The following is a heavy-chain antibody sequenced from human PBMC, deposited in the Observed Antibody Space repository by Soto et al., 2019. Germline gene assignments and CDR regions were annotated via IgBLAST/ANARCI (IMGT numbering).Heavy chain of an antibody. CDR3: ARDFVVPAATPQLNYYYYGMDV. J-gene: IGHJ6*02. Sequence: ETLSLTCAVYGGSFSGYYWSCIRQPPGKGLEWIGEINHSGSTNYNPSLKSRVTISVDTSKNQFSLKLSSVTAEDTAVYYCARDFVVPAATPQLNYYYYGMDVWGQGTTVTVSS. D-gene: IGHD2-2*01. CDR2: INHSGST. CDR1: GGSFSGYY. V-gene: IGHV4-34*01.